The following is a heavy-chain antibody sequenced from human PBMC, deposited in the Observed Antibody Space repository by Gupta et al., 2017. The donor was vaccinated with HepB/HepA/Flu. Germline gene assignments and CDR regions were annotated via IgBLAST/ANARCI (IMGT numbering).Heavy chain of an antibody. J-gene: IGHJ3*02. CDR2: AYYRFKWTN. D-gene: IGHD3/OR15-3a*01. CDR3: ARGTHTAFDI. Sequence: LSLTCAISGDSFSNNAAAWNWIRQSPSRGLEWLGRAYYRFKWTNDYAVSVKGRITVTPDTSKNQFSLQLNSVTPEDTAVYYCARGTHTAFDIWGQGTMVTVSS. CDR1: GDSFSNNAAA. V-gene: IGHV6-1*01.